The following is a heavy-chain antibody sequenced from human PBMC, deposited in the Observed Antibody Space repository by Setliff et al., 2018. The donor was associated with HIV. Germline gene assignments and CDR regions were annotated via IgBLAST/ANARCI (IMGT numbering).Heavy chain of an antibody. V-gene: IGHV4-4*08. CDR2: IYTSGST. CDR3: ARCYYNFWSGYPLDYTDV. CDR1: GGSISSHY. D-gene: IGHD3-3*01. Sequence: SETLSLTCTVSGGSISSHYWSWIRQPPGKGLEWIGHIYTSGSTNYNPSPKSRVTMSVGTSKNQFSLKLSSVTAADTAVYYCARCYYNFWSGYPLDYTDVWGKG. J-gene: IGHJ6*03.